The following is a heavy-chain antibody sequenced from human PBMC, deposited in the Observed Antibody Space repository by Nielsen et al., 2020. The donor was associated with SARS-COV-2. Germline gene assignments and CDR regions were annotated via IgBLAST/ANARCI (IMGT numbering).Heavy chain of an antibody. J-gene: IGHJ4*02. CDR1: GFTFRNYG. Sequence: GESLRLSCAASGFTFRNYGMHWVRQAPGKGLEWVAVIWYDGTNTYYTDSVKGRFTISRDTSKNTLFLQMNSLRAEDTAVYYCARDRSVRYFDYWGQGIQVTVSS. V-gene: IGHV3-33*08. CDR3: ARDRSVRYFDY. D-gene: IGHD3-9*01. CDR2: IWYDGTNT.